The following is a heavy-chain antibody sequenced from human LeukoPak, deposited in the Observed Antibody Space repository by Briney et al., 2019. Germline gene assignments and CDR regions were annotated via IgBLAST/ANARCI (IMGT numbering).Heavy chain of an antibody. J-gene: IGHJ4*02. CDR3: ARGSHDSSGPREGY. D-gene: IGHD3-22*01. V-gene: IGHV1-69*01. CDR2: IIPIFGTA. Sequence: SVDFCYKASGGTFSSYAISWVRQAPGQGLEWMGGIIPIFGTANYAQKFQGRVTITADESTSTASMELSSLRSEDTAVYYCARGSHDSSGPREGYWGQGTLVTVSS. CDR1: GGTFSSYA.